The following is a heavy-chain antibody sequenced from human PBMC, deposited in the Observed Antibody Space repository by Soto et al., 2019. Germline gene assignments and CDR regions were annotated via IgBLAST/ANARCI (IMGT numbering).Heavy chain of an antibody. V-gene: IGHV4-59*08. D-gene: IGHD6-13*01. CDR1: GGSISSYY. CDR2: IYYSGST. J-gene: IGHJ3*02. Sequence: SETLSLTCTVSGGSISSYYWSWIRQPPGKGLEWIGYIYYSGSTNYNPSLKSRVTISVDTSKNQFSLKLSSVTAADTAVYYCARMGSSWYIAAFDIWGQGTMVTVSS. CDR3: ARMGSSWYIAAFDI.